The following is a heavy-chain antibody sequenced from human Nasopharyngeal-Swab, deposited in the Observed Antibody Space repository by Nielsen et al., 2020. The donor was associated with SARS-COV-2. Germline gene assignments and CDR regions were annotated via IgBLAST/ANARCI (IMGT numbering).Heavy chain of an antibody. CDR1: GFTFSSYW. D-gene: IGHD4-23*01. V-gene: IGHV3-7*01. CDR2: IKQDGSEK. CDR3: ARERGNSLDY. J-gene: IGHJ4*02. Sequence: GESLKISCAASGFTFSSYWMSWVRQAPGKGLEWVANIKQDGSEKYYVDSVKGRFTISRDNAKNSLYLQMNSLRAEDTAVYYCARERGNSLDYWDQGTLVTVSS.